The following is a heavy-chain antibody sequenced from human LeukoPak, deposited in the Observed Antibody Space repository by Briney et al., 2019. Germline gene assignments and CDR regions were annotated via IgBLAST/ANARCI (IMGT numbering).Heavy chain of an antibody. Sequence: GGSLRLSCAASGFTFSSYSMNWVRQAPGKGLEWASYISSSSSTIYYADSVKGRFTISRDNAKNSLYLQMNSLRAEDTAVYYCARDLAVAGISDYWGQGTLVTVSS. CDR1: GFTFSSYS. D-gene: IGHD6-19*01. J-gene: IGHJ4*02. CDR3: ARDLAVAGISDY. V-gene: IGHV3-48*01. CDR2: ISSSSSTI.